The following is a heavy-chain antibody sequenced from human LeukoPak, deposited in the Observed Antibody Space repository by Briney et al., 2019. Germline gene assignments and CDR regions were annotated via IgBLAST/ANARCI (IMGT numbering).Heavy chain of an antibody. D-gene: IGHD6-19*01. V-gene: IGHV4-59*01. CDR2: IYYSGSN. J-gene: IGHJ3*02. CDR3: TRTLITVAVIDAFDI. Sequence: PSETLSLTCAVYGGSFRDYYWSWIRQPPGKGLEWIGYIYYSGSNNYHYNPSLKSRVTISVDTSKNQFSLKLSSVTAADTAVYYCTRTLITVAVIDAFDIWGQGTMVTVSS. CDR1: GGSFRDYY.